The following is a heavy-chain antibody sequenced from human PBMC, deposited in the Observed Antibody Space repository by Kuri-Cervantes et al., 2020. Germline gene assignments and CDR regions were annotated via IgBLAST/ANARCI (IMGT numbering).Heavy chain of an antibody. CDR1: GGSIGNYY. V-gene: IGHV4-59*01. CDR2: MFHSGNS. Sequence: SEPLSLTCTVSGGSIGNYYWSWIRQPPGKGLEWIGYMFHSGNSNFDPSLKSRVTMSIDTSKNQISLRLSSVTAADTAIYYCARGLREYSAYEMVSWGQGNLVTVSS. CDR3: ARGLREYSAYEMVS. J-gene: IGHJ5*02. D-gene: IGHD5-12*01.